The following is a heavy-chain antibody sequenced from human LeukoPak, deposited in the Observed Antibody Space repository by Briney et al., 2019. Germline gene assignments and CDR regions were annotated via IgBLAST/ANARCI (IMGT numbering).Heavy chain of an antibody. D-gene: IGHD4/OR15-4a*01. CDR1: GFNVSSNY. V-gene: IGHV3-53*04. CDR3: ARGAYGGPFDC. J-gene: IGHJ4*02. CDR2: LYSVGGT. Sequence: PGGSLILSCAASGFNVSSNYMSWVRQAPGKGLEWVSVLYSVGGTYYADSVQGRFTISRRNSRNTLYLQLNSLRPEDTAVYYCARGAYGGPFDCWGQGTLVTVSS.